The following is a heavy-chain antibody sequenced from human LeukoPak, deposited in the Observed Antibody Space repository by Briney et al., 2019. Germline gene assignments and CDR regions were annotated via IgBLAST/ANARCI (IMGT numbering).Heavy chain of an antibody. CDR1: GGTFSSYA. CDR3: ARDPMVVTATREAFDI. CDR2: IIPILGIA. Sequence: SVKVSCKASGGTFSSYAISWVRQAPGQGLEWMGRIIPILGIANYAQKFQGRVTITADKSTSTAYMELSSLRSEDTAVYYCARDPMVVTATREAFDIWGQGTMVTVSS. V-gene: IGHV1-69*04. J-gene: IGHJ3*02. D-gene: IGHD2-21*02.